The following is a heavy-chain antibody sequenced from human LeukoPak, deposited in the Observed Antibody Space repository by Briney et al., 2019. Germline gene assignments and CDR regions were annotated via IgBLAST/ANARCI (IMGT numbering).Heavy chain of an antibody. CDR1: GGSISSSSYY. V-gene: IGHV4-39*01. J-gene: IGHJ2*01. D-gene: IGHD6-13*01. CDR2: IYYSGST. Sequence: SETLSLTCTVSGGSISSSSYYWGWIRQPPGKGLEWIGSIYYSGSTYYNPSLKSRVTISVDTSKNQFSLKLSSVTAADTAVYYCARRGQQLAPYWYFDLWGRGTLVTVSS. CDR3: ARRGQQLAPYWYFDL.